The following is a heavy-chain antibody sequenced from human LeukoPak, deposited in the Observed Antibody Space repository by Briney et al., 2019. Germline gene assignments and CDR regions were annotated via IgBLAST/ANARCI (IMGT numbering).Heavy chain of an antibody. CDR3: ARDHISASRDGYYGMDV. J-gene: IGHJ6*02. V-gene: IGHV3-74*01. CDR2: INSDGSRT. CDR1: GFTFSNYW. Sequence: GGSLRLSCAASGFTFSNYWMHWVRQAPGKGLVWVSRINSDGSRTSYADSVKGRFTISRDNAKNTLYLQMSSLRVEDTAVYYCARDHISASRDGYYGMDVWGQGTTVTVSS. D-gene: IGHD1-26*01.